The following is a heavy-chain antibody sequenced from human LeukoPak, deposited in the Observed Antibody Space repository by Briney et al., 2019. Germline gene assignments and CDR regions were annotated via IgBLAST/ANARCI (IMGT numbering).Heavy chain of an antibody. CDR2: IYSGGST. J-gene: IGHJ3*02. CDR3: ARAPYYYDSSGYFDAFDI. V-gene: IGHV3-66*01. D-gene: IGHD3-22*01. CDR1: GFTVISNY. Sequence: PGGSLRLSCAASGFTVISNYMSWVRRAPGKGLEWVSVIYSGGSTYYADSVKGRFTISRDNSKNTLYLQMISLRAEDTAVYYCARAPYYYDSSGYFDAFDIWGQGTMVTVSS.